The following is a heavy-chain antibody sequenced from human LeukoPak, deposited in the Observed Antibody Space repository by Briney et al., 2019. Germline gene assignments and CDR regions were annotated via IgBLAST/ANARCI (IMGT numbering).Heavy chain of an antibody. CDR2: IYSGGST. V-gene: IGHV3-53*01. CDR3: ARDQSVAAAGTSSPNDY. CDR1: GFTVSSNY. Sequence: PGGSLRLSCAASGFTVSSNYMSWVRQAPGKGLEWVSVIYSGGSTYYADSVKGRFTISRHNSKNTLYLQMNSLRAEDTAVYYCARDQSVAAAGTSSPNDYWGQGTLVTVSS. D-gene: IGHD6-13*01. J-gene: IGHJ4*02.